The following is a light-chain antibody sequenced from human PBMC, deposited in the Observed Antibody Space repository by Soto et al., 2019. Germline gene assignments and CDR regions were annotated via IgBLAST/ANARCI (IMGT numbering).Light chain of an antibody. CDR2: AAS. J-gene: IGKJ1*01. Sequence: AIRMTQSPSPSSASPGDRVTITCRASQGISSYLAWYQQKPGKAPKLLIYAASTLQSGVPSRFSGSGSGTDFTLTISCLQSEDFATYYCQQYYSYPQTFGQGTKVEIK. V-gene: IGKV1-8*01. CDR3: QQYYSYPQT. CDR1: QGISSY.